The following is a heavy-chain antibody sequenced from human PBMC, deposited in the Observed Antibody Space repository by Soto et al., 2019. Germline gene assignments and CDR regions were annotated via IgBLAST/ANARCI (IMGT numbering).Heavy chain of an antibody. D-gene: IGHD3-22*01. V-gene: IGHV2-5*02. J-gene: IGHJ4*02. CDR1: GFSLSTSGVA. Sequence: QITLKESGPTLVKPTQTLTLTCTFSGFSLSTSGVAVGWIRQPPGKALEWLALIYWDDDKRYSPSLKSKLTVTKDTSKNQVALTMTNMDPVDTATYFCAHKSLSGYYHDYWGQGTLVTVSS. CDR3: AHKSLSGYYHDY. CDR2: IYWDDDK.